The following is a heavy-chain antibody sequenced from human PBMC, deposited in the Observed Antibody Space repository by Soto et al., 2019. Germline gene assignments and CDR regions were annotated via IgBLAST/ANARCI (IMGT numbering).Heavy chain of an antibody. D-gene: IGHD6-19*01. CDR2: IYYSGST. J-gene: IGHJ1*01. Sequence: SETLSLTCTVSGGSISSSSYYWGWIRQPPGKGLEWIGSIYYSGSTYYNPSLKSRVTISVDTSKNQFSLKLSSVTAADTAVYYCARLGDSSGWWAYFQHWGQGTLVTVSS. CDR3: ARLGDSSGWWAYFQH. V-gene: IGHV4-39*01. CDR1: GGSISSSSYY.